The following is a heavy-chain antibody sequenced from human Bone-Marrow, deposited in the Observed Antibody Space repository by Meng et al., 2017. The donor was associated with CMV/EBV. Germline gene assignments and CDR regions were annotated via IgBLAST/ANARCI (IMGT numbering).Heavy chain of an antibody. CDR2: IIPIFGTA. V-gene: IGHV1-69*05. Sequence: SVKVSCKASGGTFSSYAISWVRQAPGQGLEWMGGIIPIFGTANYAQKFQGRVTITTDETTSTAYMELSSLRSEDTAVYYCATYYDFWSGYFPYYYYGMDVWGQGTTVTVSS. J-gene: IGHJ6*02. D-gene: IGHD3-3*01. CDR3: ATYYDFWSGYFPYYYYGMDV. CDR1: GGTFSSYA.